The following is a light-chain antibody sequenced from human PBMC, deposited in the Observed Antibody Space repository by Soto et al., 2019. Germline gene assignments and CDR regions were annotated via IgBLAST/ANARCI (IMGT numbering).Light chain of an antibody. Sequence: EIVLTQSPGTLSLSPGERATLSCRASQSVSSSYLAWYQQKTGQAPRLLIYGASSRATGIPDRFSGSGSGTDFSLTISRLEPEDFAVYYCQQYVSSPGFTFGPGTKVDIK. CDR2: GAS. V-gene: IGKV3-20*01. CDR1: QSVSSSY. CDR3: QQYVSSPGFT. J-gene: IGKJ3*01.